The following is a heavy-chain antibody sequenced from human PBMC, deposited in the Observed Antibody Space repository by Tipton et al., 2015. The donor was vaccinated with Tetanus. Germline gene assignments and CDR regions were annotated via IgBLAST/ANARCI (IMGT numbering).Heavy chain of an antibody. J-gene: IGHJ5*02. D-gene: IGHD1-26*01. CDR3: ARDHRLSASYAGWFDP. CDR2: INHSGST. CDR1: GASISSYY. V-gene: IGHV4-59*01. Sequence: TLSLTCTVSGASISSYYWSWIRQPPGKGLEWIGEINHSGSTNYNPSLKSRVTISVDTSTTQFSLRLNSVTAADTAIYYCARDHRLSASYAGWFDPWGQGTLVTVSS.